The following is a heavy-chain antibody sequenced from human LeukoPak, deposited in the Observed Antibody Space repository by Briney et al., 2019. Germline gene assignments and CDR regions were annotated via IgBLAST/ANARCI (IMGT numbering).Heavy chain of an antibody. V-gene: IGHV4-39*01. J-gene: IGHJ5*02. Sequence: KTSETLSLTCTVSGGSISSSSYYWGWIRQPPGKGLEWIGSIYYSGSTYYNPSLKSRVTISVDTSKNQFSLKLSSVTAADTAVYYCARGYELKELSTWGQGTLVTVSS. CDR1: GGSISSSSYY. CDR2: IYYSGST. D-gene: IGHD5-12*01. CDR3: ARGYELKELST.